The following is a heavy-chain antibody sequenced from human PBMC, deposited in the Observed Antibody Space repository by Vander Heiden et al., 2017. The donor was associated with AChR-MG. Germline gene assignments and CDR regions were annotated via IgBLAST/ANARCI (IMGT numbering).Heavy chain of an antibody. V-gene: IGHV1-46*03. Sequence: QVQLVQSGAEVKKPGASLKVSCKTSGFTFTNYHMHWVRQAPGQGLEWVGTINPSLDSTHYAQKFQGRVRMTRDTSTKTVYMDMTSLRPEDTAVYFCARELTGSLYFDFWGQGSLVTVSS. CDR3: ARELTGSLYFDF. CDR2: INPSLDST. D-gene: IGHD7-27*01. CDR1: GFTFTNYH. J-gene: IGHJ4*02.